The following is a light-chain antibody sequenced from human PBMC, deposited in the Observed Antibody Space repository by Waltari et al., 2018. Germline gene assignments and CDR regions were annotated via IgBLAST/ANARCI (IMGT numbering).Light chain of an antibody. CDR2: WAS. CDR1: QTLLYISNNKNY. Sequence: SPDSLAVSLGERATINCKSSQTLLYISNNKNYLAWYQHKPGQPPKLLIYWASTRESGVPDRFSGSGSGTDFTLTISSLQAEDVAVYYCQQYYSTPLTFGGGTKVEIK. V-gene: IGKV4-1*01. J-gene: IGKJ4*01. CDR3: QQYYSTPLT.